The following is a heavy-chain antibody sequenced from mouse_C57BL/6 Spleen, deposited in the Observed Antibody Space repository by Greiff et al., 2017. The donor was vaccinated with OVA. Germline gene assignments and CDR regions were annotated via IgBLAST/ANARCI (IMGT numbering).Heavy chain of an antibody. CDR2: ISYDGSN. J-gene: IGHJ4*01. D-gene: IGHD2-5*01. CDR1: GYSITSGYY. Sequence: EVKLVESGPGLVKPSQSLSLTCSVTGYSITSGYYWNWIRQFPGNKLEWMGYISYDGSNNYNPSLKNRISITRDTSKNQFFLKLNSVTTEDTATYYCASGDSNYEDYYAMDYWGQGTSVTVSS. CDR3: ASGDSNYEDYYAMDY. V-gene: IGHV3-6*01.